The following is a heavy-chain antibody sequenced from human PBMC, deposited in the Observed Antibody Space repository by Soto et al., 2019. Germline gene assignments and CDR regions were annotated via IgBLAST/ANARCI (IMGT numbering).Heavy chain of an antibody. J-gene: IGHJ4*02. Sequence: QVQLQQWGAGLLKPSETLSLTCAVYGGSFSGYYWTWIRQPPGTGLEWIGEINHSGSTNYNPSLKSRATISVDTSKNQFPLKLTSVTAADTAVYYCARDKITVLFDYWGQGTLVTVSS. CDR2: INHSGST. V-gene: IGHV4-34*01. CDR1: GGSFSGYY. D-gene: IGHD3-10*01. CDR3: ARDKITVLFDY.